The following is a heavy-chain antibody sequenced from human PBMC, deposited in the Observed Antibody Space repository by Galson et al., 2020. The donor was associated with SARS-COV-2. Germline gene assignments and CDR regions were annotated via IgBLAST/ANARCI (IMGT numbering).Heavy chain of an antibody. J-gene: IGHJ4*02. CDR1: GGSFSGYY. V-gene: IGHV4-34*01. D-gene: IGHD5-12*01. CDR3: ARGWLGGYNSESFDY. CDR2: INHSGST. Sequence: SETLSLTCAVYGGSFSGYYWSWIRQPPGKGLEWIGEINHSGSTNYNPSLKSRVTISVDTSKNQFSLKLSSVTAADTAVYYCARGWLGGYNSESFDYWGQGTLVTVSS.